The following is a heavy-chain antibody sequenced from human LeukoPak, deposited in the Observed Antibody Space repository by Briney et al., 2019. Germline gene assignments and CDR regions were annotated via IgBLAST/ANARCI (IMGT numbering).Heavy chain of an antibody. Sequence: PSETLSLTCAVYGGSFSGYYWSWIRQPPGKGLEWIGEINHSGSTNYNPSLKSRVTISVDTSKNQFSLKLSSVTAEDTAVYYCARPLGGSSYSFGYWGQGTLVTVSS. D-gene: IGHD6-6*01. V-gene: IGHV4-34*01. CDR1: GGSFSGYY. CDR3: ARPLGGSSYSFGY. CDR2: INHSGST. J-gene: IGHJ4*02.